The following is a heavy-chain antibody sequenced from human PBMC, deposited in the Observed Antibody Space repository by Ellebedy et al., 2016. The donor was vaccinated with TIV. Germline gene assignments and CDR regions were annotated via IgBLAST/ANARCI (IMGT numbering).Heavy chain of an antibody. J-gene: IGHJ4*02. Sequence: MPSETLSLTCTVSGGSISSYYWSWIRQPAGKGLEWIGRIYTSGSTNYNPSLKSRVTMSVDTSKNQFSLKLSSVTAADTAVYYCARDLYCTNGVCYSDYWGQGTLVTVSS. CDR1: GGSISSYY. CDR3: ARDLYCTNGVCYSDY. D-gene: IGHD2-8*01. CDR2: IYTSGST. V-gene: IGHV4-4*07.